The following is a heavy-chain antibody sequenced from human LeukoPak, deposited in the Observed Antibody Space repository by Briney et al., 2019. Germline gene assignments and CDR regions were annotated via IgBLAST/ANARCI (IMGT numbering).Heavy chain of an antibody. V-gene: IGHV4-31*03. D-gene: IGHD3-3*01. J-gene: IGHJ5*02. CDR3: ARGVVNDWFDP. CDR2: IYYSGST. Sequence: SQTLSLTCTVSGGSISSCGYYWSWIRQHPGKGLEWIGYIYYSGSTYYNPSLKSRVTISVDTSKNQFSLKLSSVTAADTAVYYCARGVVNDWFDPWGQGTLVTVSS. CDR1: GGSISSCGYY.